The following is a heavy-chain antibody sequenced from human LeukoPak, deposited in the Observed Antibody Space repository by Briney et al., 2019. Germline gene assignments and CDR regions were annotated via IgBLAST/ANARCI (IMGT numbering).Heavy chain of an antibody. D-gene: IGHD3-9*01. J-gene: IGHJ4*02. CDR3: ARESRYYDILTGYYGFFVY. CDR1: GFTFSSYW. CDR2: IKRDGSEK. V-gene: IGHV3-7*03. Sequence: GGSLRLSCAASGFTFSSYWMSWVRQAPGKGLEWVANIKRDGSEKYYVDSVKGRFTISRDNAKNSLYLQMNSLRAEDTAVYYCARESRYYDILTGYYGFFVYWGQGTLVTVSS.